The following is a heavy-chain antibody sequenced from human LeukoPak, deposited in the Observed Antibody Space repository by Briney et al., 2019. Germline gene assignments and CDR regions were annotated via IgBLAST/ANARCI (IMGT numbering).Heavy chain of an antibody. Sequence: GGSLRLSCAASRFTFSNYAMSWVRQAPGKGPEWVSGISDSGGSTYYADSVKGRFTISRDNSKNTLYLQMNSLRAEDTAVYYCAKVMWIRGQWPIDYWGQGTLVTVSS. V-gene: IGHV3-23*01. J-gene: IGHJ4*02. D-gene: IGHD3-10*01. CDR3: AKVMWIRGQWPIDY. CDR1: RFTFSNYA. CDR2: ISDSGGST.